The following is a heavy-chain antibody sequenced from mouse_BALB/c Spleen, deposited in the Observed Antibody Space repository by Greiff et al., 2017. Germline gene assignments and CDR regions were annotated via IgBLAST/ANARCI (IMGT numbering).Heavy chain of an antibody. D-gene: IGHD1-1*01. CDR1: GFTFSSYT. J-gene: IGHJ1*01. Sequence: EVKLVESGGGLVQPGGSLKLSCAASGFTFSSYTMSWVRQTPEKRLEWVAYISNGGGSTYYPDTVKGRFTISRDNAKNTLYLQMSSLKSEDTAMYYCARCYYGSRGWYFDVWGAGTTVTVSS. V-gene: IGHV5-12-2*01. CDR2: ISNGGGST. CDR3: ARCYYGSRGWYFDV.